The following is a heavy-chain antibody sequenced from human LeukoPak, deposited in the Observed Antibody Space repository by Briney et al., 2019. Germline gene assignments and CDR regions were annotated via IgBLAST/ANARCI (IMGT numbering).Heavy chain of an antibody. CDR2: INPNSGGT. Sequence: ASVKVSCKASGYTFTCYYMHWVRQAPGQGLEWMGRINPNSGGTNYAQKFQGRVTMTRDTSISTAYMELSRLRSDDTAVYYCARDSRWGQRFDPWGQGTLVTVSS. V-gene: IGHV1-2*06. D-gene: IGHD3-16*01. J-gene: IGHJ5*02. CDR1: GYTFTCYY. CDR3: ARDSRWGQRFDP.